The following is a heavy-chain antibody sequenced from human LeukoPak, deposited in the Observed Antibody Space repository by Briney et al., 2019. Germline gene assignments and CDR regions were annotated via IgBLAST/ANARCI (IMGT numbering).Heavy chain of an antibody. J-gene: IGHJ4*02. Sequence: ASVKVSCKASGYTFTSYDINWVRQATGQGPEWTGWMNPNSGNTGYAQKFQGRVTMTRNTSISTAYMELSSLRSEDTAVYYCARGRRWLQFYYWGQGTLVTVSS. CDR2: MNPNSGNT. V-gene: IGHV1-8*01. CDR1: GYTFTSYD. D-gene: IGHD5-24*01. CDR3: ARGRRWLQFYY.